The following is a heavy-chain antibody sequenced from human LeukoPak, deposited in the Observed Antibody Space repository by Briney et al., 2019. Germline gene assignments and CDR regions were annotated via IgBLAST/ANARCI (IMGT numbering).Heavy chain of an antibody. CDR3: VRGDFWRVLHH. Sequence: ASVKVSCKASGYTFTRSYIHWVRQAPGQGLEWVGWINPYIVGTNYAQKLQGRVAMTSDTSISTAYMELNRLRSDDTAVYYCVRGDFWRVLHHWGQGTLVTVSS. J-gene: IGHJ5*02. CDR2: INPYIVGT. V-gene: IGHV1-2*02. D-gene: IGHD3-3*01. CDR1: GYTFTRSY.